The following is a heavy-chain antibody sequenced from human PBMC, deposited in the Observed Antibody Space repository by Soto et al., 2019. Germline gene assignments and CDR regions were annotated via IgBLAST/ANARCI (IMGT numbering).Heavy chain of an antibody. V-gene: IGHV3-23*01. D-gene: IGHD4-17*01. CDR2: VSGRDDST. CDR1: GFTFSTYA. CDR3: AKRVLVPYGDYFDS. Sequence: PGGSLRLSCAASGFTFSTYAMSWLRQAPGKGLEWVSGVSGRDDSTYYADSYADSVKGRFTISRDNSKNTLYLQMYSLRAEDTAVYYCAKRVLVPYGDYFDSWGQGTLVTVSS. J-gene: IGHJ4*02.